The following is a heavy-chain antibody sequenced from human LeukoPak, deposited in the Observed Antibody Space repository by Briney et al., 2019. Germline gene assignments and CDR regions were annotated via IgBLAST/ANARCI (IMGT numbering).Heavy chain of an antibody. D-gene: IGHD5-12*01. CDR2: ISGSGGST. CDR1: GFTFSSYA. Sequence: PGGSLRLSCAASGFTFSSYAMSWVRQAPGKGLEWVSAISGSGGSTYYADSVKGRFTISRDNSKNTLYLQMNSLRAEDTAVYYCAKVRGGYDPNYYYYMDVWGKGTTVTISS. J-gene: IGHJ6*03. CDR3: AKVRGGYDPNYYYYMDV. V-gene: IGHV3-23*01.